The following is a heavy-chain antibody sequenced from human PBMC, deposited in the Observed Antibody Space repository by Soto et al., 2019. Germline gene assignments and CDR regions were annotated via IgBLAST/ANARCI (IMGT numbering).Heavy chain of an antibody. V-gene: IGHV4-59*01. CDR2: IYYSGST. CDR1: GGSISSYY. CDR3: VRRFAGYMGAFDK. J-gene: IGHJ3*02. Sequence: SETLSLTCTVSGGSISSYYWSWIRQPPGKGLEWIGYIYYSGSTNYNPSLKSRVTISVDTSKNQFSLKLSSVTAADTAVYYCVRRFAGYMGAFDKRSPGTLVTVS. D-gene: IGHD3-3*01.